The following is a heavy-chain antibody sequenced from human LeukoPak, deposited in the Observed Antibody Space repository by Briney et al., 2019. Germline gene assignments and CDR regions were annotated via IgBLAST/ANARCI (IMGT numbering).Heavy chain of an antibody. V-gene: IGHV3-9*01. CDR1: GFTFDDYA. Sequence: PGRSLRLSCAASGFTFDDYAMHWVRQAPGKGLEWVSGISWNSGSIGYADSVKGRFTISRDNVKNSLYLQMNSLRAEDTALYYCAKDIAAAGKSGFDYWGQGTLVTVSS. D-gene: IGHD6-13*01. J-gene: IGHJ4*02. CDR2: ISWNSGSI. CDR3: AKDIAAAGKSGFDY.